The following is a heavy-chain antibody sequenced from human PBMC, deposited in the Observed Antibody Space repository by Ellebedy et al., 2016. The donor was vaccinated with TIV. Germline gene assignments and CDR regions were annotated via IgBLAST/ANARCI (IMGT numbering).Heavy chain of an antibody. CDR1: GGSFSGYY. CDR3: ASDRDGSRGEGWFDT. CDR2: VYQTGDT. V-gene: IGHV4-34*01. J-gene: IGHJ5*02. D-gene: IGHD3-10*01. Sequence: PSETLSLTCAVYGGSFSGYYWAWIRQPPGRGLEWIGEVYQTGDTNYNTSLKSRVTISVDTSKNQFSLKLRSVNAADTAVYYCASDRDGSRGEGWFDTWGQGTLVTVSS.